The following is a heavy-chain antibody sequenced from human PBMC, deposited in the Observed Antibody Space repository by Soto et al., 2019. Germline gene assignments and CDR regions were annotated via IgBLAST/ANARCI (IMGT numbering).Heavy chain of an antibody. Sequence: QVQLVQSGAEVKKPGSSVKVSCKASGGTFSSYAISWVRQAPGQGLEWMGGIIPISETTNYAQKFQGRVTITADESKNTGYMELSSLRSEDTAVYYCARSQGSSTSLEIYYYYYYGMDVWGQGTTVTVSS. D-gene: IGHD2-2*01. CDR2: IIPISETT. J-gene: IGHJ6*02. CDR1: GGTFSSYA. V-gene: IGHV1-69*01. CDR3: ARSQGSSTSLEIYYYYYYGMDV.